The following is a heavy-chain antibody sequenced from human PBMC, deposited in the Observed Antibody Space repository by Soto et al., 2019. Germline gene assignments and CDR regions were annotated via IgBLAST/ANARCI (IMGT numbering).Heavy chain of an antibody. D-gene: IGHD3-16*01. CDR2: IGAGDDTT. CDR3: VMRAGDY. V-gene: IGHV3-23*01. J-gene: IGHJ4*02. Sequence: EVQLMESGGGVARPGGSLRLSCATSGFTFSSNSMNWVRQVPGKRLEWVSRIGAGDDTTYYTDSVEGRFTISRDDYKGTLYLQMNSLKVEDTAIYFCVMRAGDYWGQGTLVTVSS. CDR1: GFTFSSNS.